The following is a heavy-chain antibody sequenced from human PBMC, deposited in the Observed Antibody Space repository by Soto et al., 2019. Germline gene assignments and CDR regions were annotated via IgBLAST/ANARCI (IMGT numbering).Heavy chain of an antibody. CDR1: GYTFTSYG. D-gene: IGHD1-7*01. J-gene: IGHJ6*01. Sequence: QVQLVQSGAEVKKPGASVKVSCKASGYTFTSYGISWVRQAPGQGLEWMGWISGYNGNTNYAQKLQGRVTMTTDTSTSTAYMELRSLRSDVTAVYYCARVNYIPPYYYFCGMDAWGQGTMVTVSS. CDR2: ISGYNGNT. CDR3: ARVNYIPPYYYFCGMDA. V-gene: IGHV1-18*01.